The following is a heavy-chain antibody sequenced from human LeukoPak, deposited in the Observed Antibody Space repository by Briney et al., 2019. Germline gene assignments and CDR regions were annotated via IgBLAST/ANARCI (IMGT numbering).Heavy chain of an antibody. CDR3: ARVGCSGGTCYSRDFDF. Sequence: SETLSPTCAVYGGSFSGYYWSWIRQPPGKGLEWIAEINHSGSTNYNPSLKSRVTISVDTSKNQFSLNLSSVTAADTAVYYCARVGCSGGTCYSRDFDFWGQGTLVTVSS. D-gene: IGHD2-15*01. CDR1: GGSFSGYY. J-gene: IGHJ4*02. CDR2: INHSGST. V-gene: IGHV4-34*01.